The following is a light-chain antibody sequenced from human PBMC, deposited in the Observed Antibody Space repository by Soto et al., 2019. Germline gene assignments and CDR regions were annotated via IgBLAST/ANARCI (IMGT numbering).Light chain of an antibody. J-gene: IGKJ1*01. CDR1: QSVSSSY. V-gene: IGKV3-20*01. CDR2: GAS. CDR3: QQYGSSPWT. Sequence: EIVLTQSPGTLYLSPGERATLSCRASQSVSSSYLAWYQQKPGQAPRLLIYGASSRATGIPDRFSGSGSGTDVTLTISRLEPEDFAVYYCQQYGSSPWTFGQGTKVEIK.